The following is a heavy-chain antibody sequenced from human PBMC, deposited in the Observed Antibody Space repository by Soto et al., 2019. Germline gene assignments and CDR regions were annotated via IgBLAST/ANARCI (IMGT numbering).Heavy chain of an antibody. V-gene: IGHV1-18*01. CDR2: ISANNGNT. CDR1: GYTFTSYG. D-gene: IGHD4-17*01. CDR3: ARGRGDYALGY. J-gene: IGHJ4*02. Sequence: QVQLVQSGAEVKKPGASVKVSCKASGYTFTSYGISWVRQAPGQGLEWMGWISANNGNTNYAQKLQGRVTMTTDTPTSTAYMELTSLKSDDTAGYYCARGRGDYALGYWGQGTRVTVYS.